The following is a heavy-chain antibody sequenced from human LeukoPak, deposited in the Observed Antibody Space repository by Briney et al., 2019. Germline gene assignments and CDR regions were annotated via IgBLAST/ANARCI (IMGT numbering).Heavy chain of an antibody. CDR3: ASPQWLAF. CDR2: ISTSGSTI. CDR1: GITFSSYV. J-gene: IGHJ4*02. D-gene: IGHD6-19*01. Sequence: PGGSLRLSCVVSGITFSSYVMKWVRQAAGKGLEWVSYISTSGSTIYYADSVKGRFTISRDNAKNSLYLQMNGLRAEDTAIYYCASPQWLAFWGQGTLVTVSS. V-gene: IGHV3-48*03.